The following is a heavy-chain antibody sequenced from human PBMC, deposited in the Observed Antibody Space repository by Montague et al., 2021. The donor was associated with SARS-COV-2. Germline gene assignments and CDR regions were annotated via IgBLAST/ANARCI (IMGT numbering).Heavy chain of an antibody. D-gene: IGHD3-10*01. CDR2: IYYSGST. V-gene: IGHV4-39*01. CDR3: ARSPFLWFGTALGNWFDP. CDR1: GGSISSSSYY. Sequence: SETLSLTCTVSGGSISSSSYYWGWIRQPPGKGLERIGSIYYSGSTYYNPSLKSPVTISVDTSKNQFSLKLSSVTAADTAVYYCARSPFLWFGTALGNWFDPWGQGTLVTVSS. J-gene: IGHJ5*02.